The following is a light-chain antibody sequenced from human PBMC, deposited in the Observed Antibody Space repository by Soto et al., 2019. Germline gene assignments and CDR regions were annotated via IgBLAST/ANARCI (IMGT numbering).Light chain of an antibody. J-gene: IGKJ5*01. CDR2: NVS. CDR3: QQYNNWTPT. Sequence: ELVMTQSPATLSVSPGARATLSCRASQTVRNFLGWYQQKPGQAHRLLIYNVSTTATGIPDRISGIVSGTEFTLTIRSLQSEDLAVYDGQQYNNWTPTFGRGTRLEI. CDR1: QTVRNF. V-gene: IGKV3-15*01.